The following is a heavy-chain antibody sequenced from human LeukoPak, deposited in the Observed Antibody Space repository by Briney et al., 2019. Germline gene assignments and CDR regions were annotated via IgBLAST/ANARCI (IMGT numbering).Heavy chain of an antibody. CDR2: IKQDGSEK. CDR3: VSALGSSSADY. V-gene: IGHV3-7*01. Sequence: HPGGSLKLSCAASGFTFTNYWMSWVRQAPGKGLEWVSNIKQDGSEKYYVDSVVGRFTISRDNAKNSLSLQMNSLRGEDTAVYYCVSALGSSSADYWGQGTLVTVSS. D-gene: IGHD6-6*01. J-gene: IGHJ4*02. CDR1: GFTFTNYW.